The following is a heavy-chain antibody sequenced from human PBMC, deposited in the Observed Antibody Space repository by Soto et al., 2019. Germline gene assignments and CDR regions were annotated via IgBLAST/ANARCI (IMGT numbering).Heavy chain of an antibody. CDR3: ATDMVHCTGTRCARYFEK. CDR2: ISGSGDNT. J-gene: IGHJ4*02. CDR1: KFTFSTYA. Sequence: GGSLRLSCASSKFTFSTYAMTWVRQAPRKGLEWVSDISGSGDNTYYADSVKGRFTISSDNSKSTLYLQMNRLRAEDTAVYYCATDMVHCTGTRCARYFEKWGRGTLVTVSS. V-gene: IGHV3-23*01. D-gene: IGHD2-8*02.